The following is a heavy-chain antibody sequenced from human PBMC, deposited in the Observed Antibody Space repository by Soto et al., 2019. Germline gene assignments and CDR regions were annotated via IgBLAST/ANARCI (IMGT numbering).Heavy chain of an antibody. Sequence: QVQLVESGGGVVQPGRSLRLSCAASGFAFSSYGMNWVRQAPGKGLEWVAHISYDGSNKHYTDSVKGRFTISRDNSKNMLYLQMSSLRAEDTAVYYCAGGQYYFDYCGQGTRVSVSS. J-gene: IGHJ4*02. CDR3: AGGQYYFDY. V-gene: IGHV3-30*03. CDR2: ISYDGSNK. CDR1: GFAFSSYG. D-gene: IGHD2-15*01.